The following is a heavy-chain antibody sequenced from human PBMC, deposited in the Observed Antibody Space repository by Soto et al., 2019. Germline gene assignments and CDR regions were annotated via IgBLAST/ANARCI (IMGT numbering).Heavy chain of an antibody. CDR2: INHSGST. D-gene: IGHD3-10*01. CDR3: ARGGSGRGYGDNFDY. CDR1: GGSFSGYY. J-gene: IGHJ4*02. V-gene: IGHV4-34*01. Sequence: SETLSLTCAVYGGSFSGYYLSWIRQPPGKGLEWIGEINHSGSTNYNPSLKSRVTISVDTSKNQFSLKLSSVTAADTAVYYCARGGSGRGYGDNFDYWGQGTLVTVSS.